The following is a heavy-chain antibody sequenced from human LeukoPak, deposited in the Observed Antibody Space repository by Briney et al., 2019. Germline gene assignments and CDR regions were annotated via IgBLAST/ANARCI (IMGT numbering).Heavy chain of an antibody. V-gene: IGHV4-39*07. D-gene: IGHD2-8*01. J-gene: IGHJ6*03. CDR1: GGSISSSSYY. Sequence: PSETLSLTCTVSGGSISSSSYYWGWIRQPPGKGLEWIGSIYYSGSTKFNPSLKSRVTMSVDTSKNQVSLKLSSVTAADTAVYYCARILITDHYYYMDVWAKGPRSPSP. CDR2: IYYSGST. CDR3: ARILITDHYYYMDV.